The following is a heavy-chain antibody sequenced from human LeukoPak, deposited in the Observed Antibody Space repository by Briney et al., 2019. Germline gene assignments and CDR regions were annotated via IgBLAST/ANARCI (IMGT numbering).Heavy chain of an antibody. J-gene: IGHJ4*02. D-gene: IGHD2-21*02. V-gene: IGHV4-39*07. Sequence: PSQTLSLTCTVSGGSISRSSNDSGWIRQPPGKGLEWIGGIYYSGSTNYNPSPKSPAPISVDTSKNQFSLKLSSVTAADTAVYYCARALWHIAVVTAQTGFDYWGQGTLVTVSS. CDR2: IYYSGST. CDR1: GGSISRSSND. CDR3: ARALWHIAVVTAQTGFDY.